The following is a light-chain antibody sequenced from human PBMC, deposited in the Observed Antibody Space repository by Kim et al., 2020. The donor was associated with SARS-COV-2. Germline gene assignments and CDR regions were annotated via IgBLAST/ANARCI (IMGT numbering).Light chain of an antibody. CDR2: AAS. Sequence: ASIGDRVTITCRASQGISNYLAWYQLRPGKVPKLLIYAASASESGVPSRFSGRGSGTDFALTIGSLQPEDVATYYCQKYDGAPWTFGQGTKVDIK. J-gene: IGKJ1*01. CDR3: QKYDGAPWT. V-gene: IGKV1-27*01. CDR1: QGISNY.